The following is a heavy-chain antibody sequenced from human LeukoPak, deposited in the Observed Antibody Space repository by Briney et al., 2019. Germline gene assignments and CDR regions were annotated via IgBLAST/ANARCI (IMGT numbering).Heavy chain of an antibody. CDR3: ARALVPAASFDY. V-gene: IGHV1-69*02. Sequence: SVKVSCKASGGTFSSYTISWVRQAPGQGLEWMGRIIPILGIANYAQKFQGRVTITADKSTSTAYMELSSLRSEDTAVYYCARALVPAASFDYWGQGTLVTVSS. J-gene: IGHJ4*02. D-gene: IGHD2-2*01. CDR2: IIPILGIA. CDR1: GGTFSSYT.